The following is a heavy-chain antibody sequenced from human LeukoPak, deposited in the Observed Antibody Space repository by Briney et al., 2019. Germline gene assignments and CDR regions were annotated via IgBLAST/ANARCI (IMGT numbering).Heavy chain of an antibody. Sequence: PGRSLSLSCAASGFTFDDYAMHWVRQAPGKGLEWVSGISWNSGSIGYADSVKGRFTISRDNAKNSLYLQMNSLRAEDTALYYCAKVRYYDSSGYDDAFDIWGQGTMVTVSS. J-gene: IGHJ3*02. CDR3: AKVRYYDSSGYDDAFDI. D-gene: IGHD3-22*01. CDR1: GFTFDDYA. CDR2: ISWNSGSI. V-gene: IGHV3-9*01.